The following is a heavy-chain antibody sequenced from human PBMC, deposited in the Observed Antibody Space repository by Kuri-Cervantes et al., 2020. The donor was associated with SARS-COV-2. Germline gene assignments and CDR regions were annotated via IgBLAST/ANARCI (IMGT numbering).Heavy chain of an antibody. D-gene: IGHD5-18*01. CDR3: TTDPTSSYGDFNYYYLDI. CDR2: MISKTGGGTT. Sequence: WGSLRLSCAASGFTFSNAWMSWVRQAPGKGLEWVGSMISKTGGGTTDYAAPVKGRITISGDESKNTLYMQMNSLQTDVTAVYSCTTDPTSSYGDFNYYYLDIWGKGTTVTVSS. J-gene: IGHJ6*03. CDR1: GFTFSNAW. V-gene: IGHV3-15*01.